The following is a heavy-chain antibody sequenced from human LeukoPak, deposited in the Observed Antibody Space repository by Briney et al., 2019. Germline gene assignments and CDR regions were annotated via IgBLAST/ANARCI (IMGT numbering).Heavy chain of an antibody. J-gene: IGHJ4*02. V-gene: IGHV1-69*13. CDR2: IIPIFGTA. CDR1: GGTFSSYA. Sequence: SVKVSCKASGGTFSSYAISWVRQAPGQGLEWMGGIIPIFGTAYYAQKFQGRVTITADESTSTAYMELSSLRSEDTAVYYCARELRWYYDSSGRIGDYFDYWGQGTLVTVSS. D-gene: IGHD3-22*01. CDR3: ARELRWYYDSSGRIGDYFDY.